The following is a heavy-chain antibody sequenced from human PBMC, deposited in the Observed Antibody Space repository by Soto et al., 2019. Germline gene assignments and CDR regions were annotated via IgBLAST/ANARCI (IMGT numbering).Heavy chain of an antibody. D-gene: IGHD2-15*01. Sequence: SVNVSCKASGGTFSSYAISWVRQAPGQGLEWMGGIIPIFGSANYAQKFQGRVTITADESTSTAYMELSSLRSEDTAVYYCARDRRPYAPYCSGGSCSGGWFDPWGQGTLVTVSS. CDR1: GGTFSSYA. CDR3: ARDRRPYAPYCSGGSCSGGWFDP. J-gene: IGHJ5*02. V-gene: IGHV1-69*13. CDR2: IIPIFGSA.